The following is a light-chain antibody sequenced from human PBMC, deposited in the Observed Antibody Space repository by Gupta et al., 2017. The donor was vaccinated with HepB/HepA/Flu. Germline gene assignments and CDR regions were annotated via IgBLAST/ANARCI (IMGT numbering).Light chain of an antibody. Sequence: EIVLTQSPGTLSLSPGERATLSCRASQTITSNYLAWYQQKPGQAPRLLMYGATSRATGVPDRFSGSGSGTEFTLTISRLEPEDFVVYYCQQECSSPITFGQGTLLEIK. CDR3: QQECSSPIT. V-gene: IGKV3-20*01. CDR1: QTITSNY. CDR2: GAT. J-gene: IGKJ5*01.